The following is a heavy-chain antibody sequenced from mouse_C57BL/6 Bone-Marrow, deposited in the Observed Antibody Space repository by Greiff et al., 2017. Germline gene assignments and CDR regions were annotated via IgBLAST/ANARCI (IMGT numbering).Heavy chain of an antibody. V-gene: IGHV5-4*01. CDR2: LSDGGSYT. Sequence: EVHLVESGGGLVKPGGSLKLSCAASGFTFSSYAMSWVRQTPEKRLEWVATLSDGGSYTYYPDNVKGRFTISRDNAKNNLYLQMSHLKSEDTAMYYCARVPPLTYFDYWGQGTTLTVSS. CDR1: GFTFSSYA. J-gene: IGHJ2*01. CDR3: ARVPPLTYFDY.